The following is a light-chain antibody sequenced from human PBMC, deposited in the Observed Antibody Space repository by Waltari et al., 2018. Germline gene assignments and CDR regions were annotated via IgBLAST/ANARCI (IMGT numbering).Light chain of an antibody. CDR1: QSVGSN. CDR3: QQYNNWPPWT. J-gene: IGKJ1*01. CDR2: GAS. Sequence: EMVMTQSPATLSVSPGERATLSCRASQSVGSNLAWYQQKPGQAPRLLIYGASTRATGIPARFSGSGSGTEFTLTISSLQSEDFAVYRCQQYNNWPPWTFGQGTKVEIK. V-gene: IGKV3-15*01.